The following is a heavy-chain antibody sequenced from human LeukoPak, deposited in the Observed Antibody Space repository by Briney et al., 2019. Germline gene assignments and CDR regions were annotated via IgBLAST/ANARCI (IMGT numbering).Heavy chain of an antibody. CDR3: ARGDNYYGSGSYWYYGMDV. V-gene: IGHV3-21*01. CDR1: GFTFSSYS. Sequence: GGSLRLSCAASGFTFSSYSMNWVRQAPGKGLEWVSSISSSSSYIYYADSVKGRFTISRDNAKNSLYLQMNSLRAEDRAVYYCARGDNYYGSGSYWYYGMDVWGQGTTVTVSS. CDR2: ISSSSSYI. D-gene: IGHD3-10*01. J-gene: IGHJ6*02.